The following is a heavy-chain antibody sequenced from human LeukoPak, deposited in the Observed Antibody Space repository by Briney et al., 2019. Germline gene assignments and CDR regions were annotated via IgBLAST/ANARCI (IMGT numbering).Heavy chain of an antibody. J-gene: IGHJ5*02. Sequence: SETLSLTCTVSGGSISSYYSSWIRQPPGQGLEWIGSIFYSGSTNYNPSLTSRVTIPVDTSKNQFYLKLSSVTAADTAVYYCAREGLAVAAGMYGNWFDPWGQGILVTVSS. V-gene: IGHV4-59*01. CDR3: AREGLAVAAGMYGNWFDP. D-gene: IGHD6-13*01. CDR2: IFYSGST. CDR1: GGSISSYY.